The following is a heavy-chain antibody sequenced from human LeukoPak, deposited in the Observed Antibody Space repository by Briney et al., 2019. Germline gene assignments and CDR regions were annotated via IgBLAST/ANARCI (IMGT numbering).Heavy chain of an antibody. CDR2: IYTSGNT. J-gene: IGHJ3*02. CDR3: VRHERGGARHAFDI. CDR1: GGSISSYY. D-gene: IGHD4/OR15-4a*01. V-gene: IGHV4-4*09. Sequence: PSETLSLTCTVSGGSISSYYWSWIRQPPGKGLEWIGYIYTSGNTNYNPSLKSRVTISVDTSKNQFPLKLTSVTAADTAVYYCVRHERGGARHAFDIWGQGTMVTVSS.